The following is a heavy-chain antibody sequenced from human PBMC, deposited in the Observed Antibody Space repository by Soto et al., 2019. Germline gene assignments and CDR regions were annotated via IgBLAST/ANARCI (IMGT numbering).Heavy chain of an antibody. V-gene: IGHV1-2*02. CDR1: GYTFTDYF. J-gene: IGHJ6*02. D-gene: IGHD4-4*01. Sequence: QAQLVQSGAEVKKSGASVKVSCKASGYTFTDYFVHWVRQAPRHGPEWMGWTNPKSGATKYAPRFQGRVTLTRDTAISTAYIEVSGLKFDDMAVYYCAKASDDYTQDVCCQGTPVTVSS. CDR2: TNPKSGAT. CDR3: AKASDDYTQDV.